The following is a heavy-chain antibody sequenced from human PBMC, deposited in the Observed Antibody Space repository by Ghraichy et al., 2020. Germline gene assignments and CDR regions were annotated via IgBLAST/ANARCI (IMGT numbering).Heavy chain of an antibody. CDR2: VYYTGST. CDR3: ASSNEMETAGVDAFDI. CDR1: GGSISTYY. J-gene: IGHJ3*02. V-gene: IGHV4-59*08. Sequence: SETLSLTCAVSGGSISTYYWSWLRQPPGKGLEWLGYVYYTGSTNYNPSLKSRLTMSVDTSKNHLSLKLDSVTAADTAVYYCASSNEMETAGVDAFDIWGQGTMVTVS. D-gene: IGHD5-18*01.